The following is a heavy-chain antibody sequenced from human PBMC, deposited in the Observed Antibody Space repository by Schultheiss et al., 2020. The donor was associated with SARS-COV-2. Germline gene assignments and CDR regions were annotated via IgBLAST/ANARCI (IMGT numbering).Heavy chain of an antibody. D-gene: IGHD6-25*01. Sequence: GGSLRLSCAASGFTFSSYSMNWVRQAPGKGLEWVSYISSSSSTIYYADSVKGRFIISRDNSQNTLYLQMDSLRAEDTAVYYCAKSSGKLVGTLGSYMDVWGKGTTVTVSS. V-gene: IGHV3-48*01. CDR1: GFTFSSYS. J-gene: IGHJ6*03. CDR3: AKSSGKLVGTLGSYMDV. CDR2: ISSSSSTI.